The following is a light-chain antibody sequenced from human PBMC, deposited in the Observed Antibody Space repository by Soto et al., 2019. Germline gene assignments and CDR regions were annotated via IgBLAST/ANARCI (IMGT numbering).Light chain of an antibody. V-gene: IGKV1-5*01. CDR1: QTISSW. J-gene: IGKJ5*01. CDR3: QQRSSWPIT. CDR2: DAS. Sequence: DIQMTQSPSTLSGSVGDRVTITCRASQTISSWLAWYQQKPGKAPKLLIYDASNRATGIPARFSGSGSGTDFTLTISSLEPEDFAVYYCQQRSSWPITFGQGTRLEIK.